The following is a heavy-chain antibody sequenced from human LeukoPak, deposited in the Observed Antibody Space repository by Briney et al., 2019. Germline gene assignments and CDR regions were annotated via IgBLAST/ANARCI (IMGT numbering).Heavy chain of an antibody. CDR3: ARGPHQVATIVFDY. J-gene: IGHJ4*02. Sequence: GGSLRLSCAASGFTFSDYYMSWIRQAPGGGLEWVSYISSSGSTIYYADSVKGRFTISRDNAKNSLYLQMNSLRAEDTAVYYCARGPHQVATIVFDYWGQGTLVTVSS. V-gene: IGHV3-11*01. D-gene: IGHD5-12*01. CDR1: GFTFSDYY. CDR2: ISSSGSTI.